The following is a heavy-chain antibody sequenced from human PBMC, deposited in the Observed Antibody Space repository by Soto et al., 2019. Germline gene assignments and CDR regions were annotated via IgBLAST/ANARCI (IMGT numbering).Heavy chain of an antibody. V-gene: IGHV1-69*06. D-gene: IGHD6-6*01. Sequence: ASVKVSCKASGGTFSSYAISWVRQAPGQGLEWMGGIIPIFGTANYAQKFQGRVTITADKSTSTAYMELSSLRSEDTAVYYCAGRSSIAARPYYYYYYGMDVWGQGTTVTAP. CDR1: GGTFSSYA. CDR3: AGRSSIAARPYYYYYYGMDV. J-gene: IGHJ6*02. CDR2: IIPIFGTA.